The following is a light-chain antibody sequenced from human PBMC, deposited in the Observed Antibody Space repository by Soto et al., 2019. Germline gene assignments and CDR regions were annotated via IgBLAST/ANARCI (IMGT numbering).Light chain of an antibody. CDR3: QQYHNWPPKHT. CDR2: DAS. Sequence: EIVMTQSPATLSVSPGERVTLSCRASQSISNNLAWYQHKPGRAPRVLIYDASTRATGIPVRFSGSGSGTEFSLTISSLQSEDFAVYYCQQYHNWPPKHTFGQGTKLEIK. J-gene: IGKJ2*01. CDR1: QSISNN. V-gene: IGKV3-15*01.